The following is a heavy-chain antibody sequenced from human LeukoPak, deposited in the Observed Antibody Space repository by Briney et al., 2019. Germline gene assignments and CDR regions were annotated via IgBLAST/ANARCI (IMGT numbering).Heavy chain of an antibody. CDR1: GFTFRTYS. Sequence: GGSLRLSCAASGFTFRTYSMHWVRQAPGKGLVWVSHIKPDGSDTTYADSVKGRFTISRDNAKNTLYLQMNRLTVEDTAVYYCGRGMRDYYGLDYWGQGFLVTVSS. J-gene: IGHJ4*02. CDR2: IKPDGSDT. CDR3: GRGMRDYYGLDY. V-gene: IGHV3-74*01. D-gene: IGHD3-10*01.